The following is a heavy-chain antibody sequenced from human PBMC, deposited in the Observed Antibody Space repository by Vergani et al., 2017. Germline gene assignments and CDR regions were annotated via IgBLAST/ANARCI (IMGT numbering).Heavy chain of an antibody. J-gene: IGHJ5*02. Sequence: QVQLVQSGAEVQKPGASVKFSCKVSGYTLTELSMHWVRQAPGKGLEWMGGFDPEDGETIYAQKFQGRGTMTEDTSTDTAYMGLSSLRSEVTAVYYCATNLSPNDYGDYVRSGYWFDPWGQGTLVTVSS. CDR2: FDPEDGET. V-gene: IGHV1-24*01. D-gene: IGHD4-17*01. CDR3: ATNLSPNDYGDYVRSGYWFDP. CDR1: GYTLTELS.